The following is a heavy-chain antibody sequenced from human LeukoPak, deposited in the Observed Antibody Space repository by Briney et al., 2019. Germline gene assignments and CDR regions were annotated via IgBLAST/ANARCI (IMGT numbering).Heavy chain of an antibody. J-gene: IGHJ3*02. Sequence: ASVKVSCKASGYTFTGYYMHWVRQAPGQGLEWMGWINPNSGGTNYVQKFQGRVTMTRDTSISTAYMELSRLTSDDTAVYYCARPCSSTSCQFYDAFDIWGQGTMVTVSS. V-gene: IGHV1-2*02. CDR1: GYTFTGYY. D-gene: IGHD2-2*01. CDR2: INPNSGGT. CDR3: ARPCSSTSCQFYDAFDI.